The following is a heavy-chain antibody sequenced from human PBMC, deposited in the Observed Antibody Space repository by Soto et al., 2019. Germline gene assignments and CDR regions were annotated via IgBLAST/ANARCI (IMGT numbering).Heavy chain of an antibody. V-gene: IGHV1-18*01. CDR2: IRPDNGNT. D-gene: IGHD5-12*01. CDR1: GYTFTIYG. Sequence: QVQLVQSGGEVKKPGASVKVSCKASGYTFTIYGINWVRQAPGQGLEWMGWIRPDNGNTNYAQKLQGRVTITTDTSTSTAYMELRSLRADDTAVYYCASALGYSGYAGMDVWGQGTTVTVSS. J-gene: IGHJ6*02. CDR3: ASALGYSGYAGMDV.